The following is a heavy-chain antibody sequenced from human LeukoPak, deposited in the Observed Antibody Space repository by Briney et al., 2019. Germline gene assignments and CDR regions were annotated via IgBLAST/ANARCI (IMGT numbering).Heavy chain of an antibody. Sequence: SQTLSLTCDVSGDSVSRSSAAWTWIRQSPSRGLEWLGRTYYRSKWYYDYAESVQGRITINPDTSKNQVSLQLKSVTTEDTAAYYCARDKWLDTFFDYWGQGILVTVSS. CDR1: GDSVSRSSAA. CDR2: TYYRSKWYY. J-gene: IGHJ4*02. CDR3: ARDKWLDTFFDY. V-gene: IGHV6-1*01. D-gene: IGHD6-19*01.